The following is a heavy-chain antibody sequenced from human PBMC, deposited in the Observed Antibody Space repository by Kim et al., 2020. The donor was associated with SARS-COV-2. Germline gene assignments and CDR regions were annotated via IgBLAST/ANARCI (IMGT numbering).Heavy chain of an antibody. CDR2: IRSKVNSYAT. Sequence: GGSLGLSCAASGFTFSGSGMHWVRQASGKGLEWVGRIRSKVNSYATAYAASVKGRFTISRDDSKNMAYLQMNSLKTEDTAVYYCTREGDYYGMDVWGQGTTVTVSS. CDR3: TREGDYYGMDV. CDR1: GFTFSGSG. V-gene: IGHV3-73*01. J-gene: IGHJ6*02.